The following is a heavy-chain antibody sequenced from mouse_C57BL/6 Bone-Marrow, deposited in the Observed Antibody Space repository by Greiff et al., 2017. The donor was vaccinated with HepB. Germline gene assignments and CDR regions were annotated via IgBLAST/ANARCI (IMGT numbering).Heavy chain of an antibody. D-gene: IGHD1-1*01. CDR1: GYTFTDYY. CDR3: ARSTYYGSTWFAY. V-gene: IGHV1-26*01. Sequence: EVKLQQSGPELVKPGASVKISCKASGYTFTDYYMNWVKQSHGKSLEWIGDINPNNGGTSYNQKFKGKATLTVDKSSSTAYMELRSLTSEDSAVYYCARSTYYGSTWFAYWGQGTLVTVSA. J-gene: IGHJ3*01. CDR2: INPNNGGT.